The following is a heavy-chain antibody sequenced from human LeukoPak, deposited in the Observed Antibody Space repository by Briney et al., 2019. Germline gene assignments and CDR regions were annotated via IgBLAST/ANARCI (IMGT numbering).Heavy chain of an antibody. CDR1: GLTVSSYS. V-gene: IGHV3-48*02. D-gene: IGHD2-15*01. CDR2: ISSSSSTI. CDR3: ARARASGRSGFDY. Sequence: GGSLRLSCVASGLTVSSYSMNWVRQAPGKGLEWVSYISSSSSTIYYADSVKGRFTISRDNAKNSLDLQMNSLRDEDTAVNYCARARASGRSGFDYWGQGTLVTVSS. J-gene: IGHJ4*02.